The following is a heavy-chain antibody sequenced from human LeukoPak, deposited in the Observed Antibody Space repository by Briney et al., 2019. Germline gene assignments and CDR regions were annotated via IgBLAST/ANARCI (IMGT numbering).Heavy chain of an antibody. CDR2: VYHSGST. Sequence: SETLSLTCDVSSYSISSGSYWGWIRQPPGKGLEWIGSVYHSGSTYYEPSLKSRVTISVDTSKNQFSLNLKSVTAADTATYYCAVKRAYTFWFADWGQGTLVTVSS. D-gene: IGHD5-18*01. CDR3: AVKRAYTFWFAD. J-gene: IGHJ5*02. V-gene: IGHV4-38-2*01. CDR1: SYSISSGSY.